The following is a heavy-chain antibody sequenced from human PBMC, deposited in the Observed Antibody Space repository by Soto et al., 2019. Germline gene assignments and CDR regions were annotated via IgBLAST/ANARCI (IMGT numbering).Heavy chain of an antibody. D-gene: IGHD6-19*01. CDR1: GFTVSSNY. CDR2: IYSGGGT. J-gene: IGHJ4*02. CDR3: AREGAGTDY. Sequence: EVQLVESGGGLVQPGGSLRLSCAASGFTVSSNYMSWVRQAPGKGLEWGSVIYSGGGTYYADYVKGRFTISRHNSKNTLYLQMNSLRAEDTAVYYCAREGAGTDYWGQGTLVTVSS. V-gene: IGHV3-53*04.